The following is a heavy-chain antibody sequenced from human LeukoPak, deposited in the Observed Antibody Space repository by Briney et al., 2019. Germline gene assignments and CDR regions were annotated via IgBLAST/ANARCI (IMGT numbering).Heavy chain of an antibody. V-gene: IGHV3-48*03. Sequence: GGSLRLSCAASGFTFSSYEMNWVRQAPGKGLEWVSYISSSGSTIYYADSVKGRFTISRDNAKNSLYLQMSSLRAEDTAVYYCARDGGQLWRSSYYGMDVWGQGTTVTVSS. CDR2: ISSSGSTI. CDR3: ARDGGQLWRSSYYGMDV. J-gene: IGHJ6*02. CDR1: GFTFSSYE. D-gene: IGHD5-18*01.